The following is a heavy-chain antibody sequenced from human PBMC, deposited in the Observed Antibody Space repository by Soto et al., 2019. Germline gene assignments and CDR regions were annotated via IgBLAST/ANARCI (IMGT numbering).Heavy chain of an antibody. D-gene: IGHD3-9*01. V-gene: IGHV4-4*07. J-gene: IGHJ6*02. Sequence: TLSLTCTVSDDFISSYYWNWIRQPAGKGLEWIGRVSTNGATNYNPSLESRVTMSVDTSKNQFSLKLTTVTAADTAVYFCARADYEILTGSYAMDVWGQGTTVTVSS. CDR3: ARADYEILTGSYAMDV. CDR2: VSTNGAT. CDR1: DDFISSYY.